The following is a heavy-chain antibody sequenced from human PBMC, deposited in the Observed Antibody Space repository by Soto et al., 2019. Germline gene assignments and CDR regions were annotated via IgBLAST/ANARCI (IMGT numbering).Heavy chain of an antibody. D-gene: IGHD2-2*03. V-gene: IGHV3-48*02. Sequence: VGSLRLSGVASGFSLANYPMNWVRQTPGKGLEWISYSSPRGDTIYYADSVEGRFTISRDNARNSLSLHMSSLRDEDSALYYCAKGPHTNVGWPYYFESWGQGVPVTVSS. CDR1: GFSLANYP. CDR3: AKGPHTNVGWPYYFES. J-gene: IGHJ4*02. CDR2: SSPRGDTI.